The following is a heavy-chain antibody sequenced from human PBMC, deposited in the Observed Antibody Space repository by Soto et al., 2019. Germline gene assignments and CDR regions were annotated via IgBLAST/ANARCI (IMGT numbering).Heavy chain of an antibody. Sequence: SETLSLTCAVYGGSFSGYYWSWIRQPPGKGLEWIGEINHSGSTNYNPSLKSRVTISVDTSKNQSSLKLSSVTAADTAVYYCARVIEPPNWFDPWGQGTLVTVSS. CDR2: INHSGST. V-gene: IGHV4-34*01. CDR1: GGSFSGYY. J-gene: IGHJ5*02. CDR3: ARVIEPPNWFDP.